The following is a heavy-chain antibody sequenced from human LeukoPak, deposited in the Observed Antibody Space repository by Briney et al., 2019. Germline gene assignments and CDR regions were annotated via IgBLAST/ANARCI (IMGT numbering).Heavy chain of an antibody. Sequence: GGSLRLSCAASGFTFSSYSMNWVRQAPGKGLEWVSSISSGTSYIYYADSVKGRFTISRDNAKNSLYLQMNSLRAEDTAVYYCARDLLYGGNFAFDIWGQGTMVTVSS. CDR1: GFTFSSYS. V-gene: IGHV3-21*01. J-gene: IGHJ3*02. D-gene: IGHD4-23*01. CDR2: ISSGTSYI. CDR3: ARDLLYGGNFAFDI.